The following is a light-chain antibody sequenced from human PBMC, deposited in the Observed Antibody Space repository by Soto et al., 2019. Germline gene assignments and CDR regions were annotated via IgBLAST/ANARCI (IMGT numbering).Light chain of an antibody. CDR3: YSYAGTYSYV. V-gene: IGLV2-11*01. CDR1: PKDVGGHNY. CDR2: DVT. J-gene: IGLJ1*01. Sequence: QSVLTQPRSLSRPPGQSATISCPGTPKDVGGHNYVSWYQQHPGEAPKLLIYDVTERPSGVPDRFSGSKSGNTASLTISGLQTEDEADYYCYSYAGTYSYVFGTGTKVTVL.